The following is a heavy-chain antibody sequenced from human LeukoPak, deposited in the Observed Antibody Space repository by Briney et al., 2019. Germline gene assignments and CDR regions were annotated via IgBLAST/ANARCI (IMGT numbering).Heavy chain of an antibody. J-gene: IGHJ6*03. CDR3: ATTIWAWEGHYYYMDV. V-gene: IGHV4-59*01. Sequence: SQTLSLTCTVSGGSISSYYWSWIRQPPGKGLEWIGDIYYSGSTNYNPSLKSRVTISVDTSKNQFSLKLSSVTAADTAVYYCATTIWAWEGHYYYMDVWGKGTTVTVSS. CDR1: GGSISSYY. D-gene: IGHD1-26*01. CDR2: IYYSGST.